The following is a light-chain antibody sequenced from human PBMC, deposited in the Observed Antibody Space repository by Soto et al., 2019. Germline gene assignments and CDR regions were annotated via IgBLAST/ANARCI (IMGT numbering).Light chain of an antibody. Sequence: DIQMTQSPSSLSASVGDRVTFTCRASQGVGNSVAWYQQKPGKAPNLLIYAASTMQSGVPPRFSGSGSGTEFTLTISRLQPEDVAAYHCQKYGSFPRTFGQGTKVEIK. V-gene: IGKV1-27*01. CDR3: QKYGSFPRT. J-gene: IGKJ1*01. CDR2: AAS. CDR1: QGVGNS.